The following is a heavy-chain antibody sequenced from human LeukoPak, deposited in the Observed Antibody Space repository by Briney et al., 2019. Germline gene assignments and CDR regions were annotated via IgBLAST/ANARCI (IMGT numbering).Heavy chain of an antibody. CDR3: ARDKGFWSGYYIYAFDI. Sequence: SETLSLTCTVSGGSISSYYWSWIRQPAGKGLEWIGRIYTSGSTNYNPSLKSRVTMSVDTSKNQFSLKLSSVTAADTAVYYCARDKGFWSGYYIYAFDIWGQGTMVTVSS. J-gene: IGHJ3*02. CDR2: IYTSGST. V-gene: IGHV4-4*07. CDR1: GGSISSYY. D-gene: IGHD3-3*01.